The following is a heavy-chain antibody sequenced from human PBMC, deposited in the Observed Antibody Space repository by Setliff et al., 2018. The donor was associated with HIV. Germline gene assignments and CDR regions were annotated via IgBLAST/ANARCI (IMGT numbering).Heavy chain of an antibody. J-gene: IGHJ4*02. V-gene: IGHV4-34*01. D-gene: IGHD3-10*01. CDR2: INHSGST. CDR3: AAKPMIRGRPFAF. Sequence: PSETLSLTCAVYGGSFSGYYWSWIRQPPGKGLEWIGEINHSGSTNYNPSLKSRVTISVDTSKNQFSLKLSSVTAADTAVYYCAAKPMIRGRPFAFWGQPTLVTVSS. CDR1: GGSFSGYY.